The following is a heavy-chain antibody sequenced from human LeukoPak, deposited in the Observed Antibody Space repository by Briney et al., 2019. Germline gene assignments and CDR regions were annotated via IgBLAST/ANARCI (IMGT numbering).Heavy chain of an antibody. CDR3: ARDQLNYYDSSGYYGYAFDI. Sequence: PSETLSLTCTVSGGSISSYYWSWIRQPAGKGLEWIGRIYTSGSTNYNPSLKSRVTMSVDTSKNQFSLKLSSVTAADTAVYYCARDQLNYYDSSGYYGYAFDIWGQGTMVTVSS. CDR1: GGSISSYY. J-gene: IGHJ3*02. V-gene: IGHV4-4*07. CDR2: IYTSGST. D-gene: IGHD3-22*01.